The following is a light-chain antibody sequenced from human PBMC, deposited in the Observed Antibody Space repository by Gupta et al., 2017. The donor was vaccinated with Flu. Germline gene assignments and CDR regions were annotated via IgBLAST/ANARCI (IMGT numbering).Light chain of an antibody. J-gene: IGKJ4*01. CDR3: QQYDSTPLT. Sequence: DIVMTQSPDSLAVSLGERATINCKSGQSVLYSSNNKNYLAWYQQKPGQPPTLLIYWASTRESGVPDRFSGSGSGTHFTLTINSLQAEDVAVYYCQQYDSTPLTFGGGTKVEIK. CDR2: WAS. CDR1: QSVLYSSNNKNY. V-gene: IGKV4-1*01.